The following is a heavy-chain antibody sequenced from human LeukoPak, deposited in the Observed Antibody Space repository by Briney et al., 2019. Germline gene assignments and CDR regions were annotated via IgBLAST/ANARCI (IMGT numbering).Heavy chain of an antibody. CDR3: ARHHDSWSGYYGLPEFDY. CDR2: IDPSDSYT. Sequence: GESLKISYKGSGYSFTSYWISWVRQMPGKGLEWMGRIDPSDSYTNYSPSFQGHVTISADKSISTAYLQWSSLKASDTAMYYCARHHDSWSGYYGLPEFDYWGQGTLVTVSS. V-gene: IGHV5-10-1*01. J-gene: IGHJ4*02. D-gene: IGHD3-3*01. CDR1: GYSFTSYW.